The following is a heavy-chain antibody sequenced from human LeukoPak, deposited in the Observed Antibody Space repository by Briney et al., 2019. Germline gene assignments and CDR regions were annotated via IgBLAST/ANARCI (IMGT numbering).Heavy chain of an antibody. CDR1: GFTFSIYA. D-gene: IGHD4-17*01. CDR3: AKFNGDPGYYFDY. J-gene: IGHJ4*02. Sequence: GGSLRLSCAASGFTFSIYAMSWVRQAPGKGLEWVSSISGSGAGTYYADSVKGRSTISRDNSKNTLYLQMNGLRAEDTAVYYCAKFNGDPGYYFDYWGQGTLVTVPS. CDR2: ISGSGAGT. V-gene: IGHV3-23*01.